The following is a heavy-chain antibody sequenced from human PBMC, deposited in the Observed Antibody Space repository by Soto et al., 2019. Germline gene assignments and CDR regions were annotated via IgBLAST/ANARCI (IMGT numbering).Heavy chain of an antibody. V-gene: IGHV1-18*01. CDR1: GYTFTHYG. D-gene: IGHD2-15*01. Sequence: QVQLVQSGAEVKKPGASLKVSCKASGYTFTHYGITWVRQAPGQGLEWMGWINSFSGDTNYPQKLQGRLTMTTDTSTNTVYMELRNLRSDDTAVYYCARDRHSGGKYWYFDIWGRGTLVTVSS. J-gene: IGHJ2*01. CDR3: ARDRHSGGKYWYFDI. CDR2: INSFSGDT.